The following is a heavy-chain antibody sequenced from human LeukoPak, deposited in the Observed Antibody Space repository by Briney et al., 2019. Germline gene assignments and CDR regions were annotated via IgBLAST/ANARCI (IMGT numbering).Heavy chain of an antibody. D-gene: IGHD3-10*01. Sequence: PSETLSLTCTVSGGSISSSTYYWSWIRQPPGKGLVWIGNIYYSGSTNYNPSLKSRVTISVDTSKNQFSLKLSSVTAADTAVYYCAIVLSGPGSYPHDAFDIWGQGTMVTVSS. CDR2: IYYSGST. V-gene: IGHV4-61*01. J-gene: IGHJ3*02. CDR3: AIVLSGPGSYPHDAFDI. CDR1: GGSISSSTYY.